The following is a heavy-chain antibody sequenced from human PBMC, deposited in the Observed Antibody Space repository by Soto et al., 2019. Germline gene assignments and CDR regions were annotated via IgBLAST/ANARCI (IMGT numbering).Heavy chain of an antibody. CDR2: ISNDGRSK. D-gene: IGHD3-3*01. CDR1: GFTFRSHG. V-gene: IGHV3-30*18. J-gene: IGHJ4*02. CDR3: AKQYEFGGLEDY. Sequence: QVQLVESGGGVVQPGTSLRLSCAASGFTFRSHGMHWVRQVPGKGLEWVAAISNDGRSKYYADSVKGRFSISRDNSENTMYLHMNSMRVEDTAMYYCAKQYEFGGLEDYWGQGTLVTVSS.